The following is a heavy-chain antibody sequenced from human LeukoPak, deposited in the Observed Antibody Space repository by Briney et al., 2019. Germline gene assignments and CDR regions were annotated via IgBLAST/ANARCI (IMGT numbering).Heavy chain of an antibody. CDR2: IYTSGST. V-gene: IGHV4-4*07. Sequence: PSETLSLTCTVSGCSIRSYYWSWIRQPAAKGLEGIGRIYTSGSTNYNPSLKSRVTISVDKSKNQFSLKLSSVTAADTAVYYCARDRPTIFGVVRSWFDPWGQGTLVTVSS. J-gene: IGHJ5*02. CDR1: GCSIRSYY. D-gene: IGHD3-3*01. CDR3: ARDRPTIFGVVRSWFDP.